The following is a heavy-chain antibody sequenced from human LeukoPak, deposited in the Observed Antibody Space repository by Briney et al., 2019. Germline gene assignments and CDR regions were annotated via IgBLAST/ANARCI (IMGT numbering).Heavy chain of an antibody. J-gene: IGHJ4*02. CDR3: ARDRSIDVDIVATTQDYYFDY. V-gene: IGHV3-11*04. Sequence: GGSLRLSCAASGFTFSDYYMSWIRQAPGKGLEWVSYISSSGSTIYYADSVKGRFTISRDNAKNSLYLQMNSLRAEDTAVYYCARDRSIDVDIVATTQDYYFDYWGQGTLVTVSS. D-gene: IGHD5-12*01. CDR1: GFTFSDYY. CDR2: ISSSGSTI.